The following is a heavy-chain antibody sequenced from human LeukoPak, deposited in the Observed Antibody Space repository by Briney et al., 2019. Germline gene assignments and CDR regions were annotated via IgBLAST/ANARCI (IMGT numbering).Heavy chain of an antibody. CDR2: IIPIFGTA. CDR1: GGTFSSYA. J-gene: IGHJ6*03. CDR3: ARDRYYDFWSGFQRYYYYYMDV. V-gene: IGHV1-69*05. Sequence: SVKVSCKASGGTFSSYAISWVRQAPGQGLEWMGRIIPIFGTANYAQKFQGRDTITTDESTSTAYMELSSLRSEDTAVYYCARDRYYDFWSGFQRYYYYYMDVWGKGTTVTVSS. D-gene: IGHD3-3*01.